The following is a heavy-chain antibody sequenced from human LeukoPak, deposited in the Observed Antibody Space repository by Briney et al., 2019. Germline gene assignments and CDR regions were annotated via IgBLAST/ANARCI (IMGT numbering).Heavy chain of an antibody. Sequence: PSETLSLTCTVSGGSISSYYWSWSRQPPGKGLEWIGEINHSGSTNYNPSLKSRVTISVDTSKNQFSLKLSSVTAADTAVYYCARRVGYCSSTSCGGWGVFDYWGQGTLVTVSS. CDR3: ARRVGYCSSTSCGGWGVFDY. CDR2: INHSGST. D-gene: IGHD2-2*01. V-gene: IGHV4-34*01. CDR1: GGSISSYY. J-gene: IGHJ4*02.